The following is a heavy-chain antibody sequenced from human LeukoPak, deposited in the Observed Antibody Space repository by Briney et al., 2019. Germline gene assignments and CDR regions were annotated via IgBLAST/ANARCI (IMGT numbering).Heavy chain of an antibody. CDR2: IWYDGSNK. CDR3: ARDGADYYDSSGYYFDY. J-gene: IGHJ4*02. CDR1: GFTFSSYG. Sequence: GGSLRLSCAASGFTFSSYGMHWVRQAPGKGLEWVAVIWYDGSNKYYADSVKGRFTISRDNSKNTLYLQMNSLRAEDTAVYYCARDGADYYDSSGYYFDYWGQGTLVTVSS. D-gene: IGHD3-22*01. V-gene: IGHV3-33*01.